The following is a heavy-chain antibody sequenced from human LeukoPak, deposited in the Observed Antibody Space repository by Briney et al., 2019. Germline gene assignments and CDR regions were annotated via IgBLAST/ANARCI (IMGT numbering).Heavy chain of an antibody. CDR3: ASGSSSVGY. CDR1: GFIFSDYY. V-gene: IGHV3-11*01. Sequence: GSLRLSCAASGFIFSDYYMSWIRQSPGKGLEWISYISPNGTDIYSIDSVRGRFIISRDNAKNSLYLQMNSLRAEDTAVYYCASGSSSVGYWGQGTLVTDSS. J-gene: IGHJ4*02. CDR2: ISPNGTDI. D-gene: IGHD6-6*01.